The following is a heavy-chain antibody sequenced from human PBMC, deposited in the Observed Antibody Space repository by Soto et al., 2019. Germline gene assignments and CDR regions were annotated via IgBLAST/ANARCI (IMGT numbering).Heavy chain of an antibody. CDR3: ARDGSYGYNYYYNLDV. D-gene: IGHD3-16*01. CDR1: GFTFSAYD. V-gene: IGHV3-13*01. CDR2: IGTAGDT. J-gene: IGHJ6*02. Sequence: GGSLRLSCAASGFTFSAYDMHWVRQATGKGLEWASGIGTAGDTYYPGSVKGRFTISREIAKNSLYLQMNSLRAEDTAVYYCARDGSYGYNYYYNLDVWGQGTTVTVSS.